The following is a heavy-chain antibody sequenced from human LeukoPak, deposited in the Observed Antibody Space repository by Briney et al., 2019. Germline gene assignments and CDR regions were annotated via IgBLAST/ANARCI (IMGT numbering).Heavy chain of an antibody. D-gene: IGHD6-13*01. CDR3: ARGNRLYSTSWSSLPFDI. J-gene: IGHJ3*02. V-gene: IGHV1-8*01. CDR2: INPNSGYT. Sequence: ASVKVSCKASGYTFTTYDINWVRQATGQGLEWMGWINPNSGYTGYAQKFQGRITMTRSTFINTAYMDLSSLRSEDTAVYYCARGNRLYSTSWSSLPFDIWGQGTMVTVSS. CDR1: GYTFTTYD.